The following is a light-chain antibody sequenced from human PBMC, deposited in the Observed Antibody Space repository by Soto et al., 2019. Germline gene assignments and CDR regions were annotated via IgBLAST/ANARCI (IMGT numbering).Light chain of an antibody. CDR2: WAS. CDR1: QSLLFSSNNKNY. CDR3: QQYYSSPPRLT. V-gene: IGKV4-1*01. Sequence: DIVVNQSPDSLAVSLGERATINCKSSQSLLFSSNNKNYLAWYQQKPGQPPKLLIYWASTREFGVPDRFSGSGSGTDVTLTISSLQAEDLAVYYCQQYYSSPPRLTVGGWTKVEIK. J-gene: IGKJ4*01.